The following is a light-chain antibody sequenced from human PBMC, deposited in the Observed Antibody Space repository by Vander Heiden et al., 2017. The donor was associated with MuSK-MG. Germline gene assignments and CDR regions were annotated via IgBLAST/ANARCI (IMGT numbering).Light chain of an antibody. CDR1: QSINSC. CDR2: GAS. V-gene: IGKV3-20*01. CDR3: QQCGSLPNT. Sequence: IGLTQSPGTLSLSPGERATLPCRARQSINSCLAWYRQRPGQAPRLLIYGASNRDSGIPDRFSGSGSGTDFTLTISGLEPEDFAVYYCQQCGSLPNTFGQGTRLEIK. J-gene: IGKJ5*01.